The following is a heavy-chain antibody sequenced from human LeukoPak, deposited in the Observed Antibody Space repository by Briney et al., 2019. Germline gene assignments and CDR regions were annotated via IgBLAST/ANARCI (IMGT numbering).Heavy chain of an antibody. CDR2: INPNNGGT. CDR3: ARSRYFQH. J-gene: IGHJ1*01. V-gene: IGHV1-2*02. CDR1: VYTCTGYD. Sequence: ASVKVSFKASVYTCTGYDMHWGRQAPGQGLEWVGWINPNNGGTNYAQKSQGRVTMTRDTSISTAYMELSRLRSDDTALYYCARSRYFQHWGQGTLVTVSS.